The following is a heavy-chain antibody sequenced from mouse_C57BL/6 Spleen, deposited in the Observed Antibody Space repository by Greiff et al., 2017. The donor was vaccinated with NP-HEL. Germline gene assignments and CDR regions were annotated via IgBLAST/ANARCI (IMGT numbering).Heavy chain of an antibody. CDR3: ARSWSEAMDY. CDR2: INPGSGGT. V-gene: IGHV1-54*01. Sequence: QVQLQQSGAELVRPGTSVEVSCKASGYAFTNYLIEWVKQRPGQGLEWIGVINPGSGGTNYNEKFKGKATLTADKSSSTAYMQLSSLTSEDSAVYFCARSWSEAMDYWGQGTSVTVSS. D-gene: IGHD1-1*02. CDR1: GYAFTNYL. J-gene: IGHJ4*01.